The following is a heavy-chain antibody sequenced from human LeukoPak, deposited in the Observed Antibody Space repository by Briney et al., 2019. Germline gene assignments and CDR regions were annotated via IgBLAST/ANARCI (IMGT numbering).Heavy chain of an antibody. CDR1: GGTFSSYA. J-gene: IGHJ2*01. CDR2: IISIFGTA. V-gene: IGHV1-69*13. CDR3: ARDSSSWSPFDL. Sequence: ASVKVSCKASGGTFSSYAISWVRQAPGQGLEWMGGIISIFGTANYAQKFQGRVTITADESTSTAYMELSSLRSEDTAVYYCARDSSSWSPFDLWGRGTLVTVSS. D-gene: IGHD6-13*01.